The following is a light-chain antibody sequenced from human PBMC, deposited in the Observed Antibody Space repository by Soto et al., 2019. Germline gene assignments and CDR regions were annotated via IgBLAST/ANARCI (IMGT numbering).Light chain of an antibody. J-gene: IGLJ2*01. CDR2: SNN. CDR3: AAWNDSLNGVV. V-gene: IGLV1-44*01. CDR1: SSNIGSHT. Sequence: QYVLTQPPSASGTPGQRVTISCSGSSSNIGSHTVNWYQQLPGTAPKLLIFSNNQRRSGVPDRFSGSRSGTLASLAISGLQSEDEADYYCAAWNDSLNGVVFGGGTNLTVL.